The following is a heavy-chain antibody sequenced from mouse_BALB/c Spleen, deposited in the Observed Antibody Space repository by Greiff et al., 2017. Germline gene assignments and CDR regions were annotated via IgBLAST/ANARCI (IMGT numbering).Heavy chain of an antibody. CDR2: ISSGGSYT. J-gene: IGHJ2*01. CDR1: GFTFSSYG. CDR3: ARGQLLRPLDD. V-gene: IGHV5-6*01. Sequence: EVKLVESGGDLVKPGGSLKLSCAASGFTFSSYGMSWVRQTPDKRLEWVATISSGGSYTYYPDSVKGRFTISRDNARNILYLQMSSLRSEDTAMYYCARGQLLRPLDDWGQGTTLTVSS. D-gene: IGHD1-2*01.